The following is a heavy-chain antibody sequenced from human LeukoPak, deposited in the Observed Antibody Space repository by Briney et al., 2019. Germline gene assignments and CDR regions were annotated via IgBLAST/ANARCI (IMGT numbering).Heavy chain of an antibody. CDR2: IYYSGST. Sequence: SETLSLTCTVSGGSISSYYWSWIRQPPGKGLEWIGYIYYSGSTNYNPSLKSRVTISVDTSKNQFSLKLSSVTAADTAVYYCVRHNPPDDTSFDYWGQGTLVTVSS. V-gene: IGHV4-59*08. CDR1: GGSISSYY. D-gene: IGHD3-22*01. J-gene: IGHJ4*02. CDR3: VRHNPPDDTSFDY.